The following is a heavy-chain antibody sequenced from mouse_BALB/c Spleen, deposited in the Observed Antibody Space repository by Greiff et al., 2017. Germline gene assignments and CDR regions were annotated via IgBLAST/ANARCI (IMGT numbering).Heavy chain of an antibody. D-gene: IGHD2-1*01. Sequence: EVQLVESGGGLVKPGGSLKLSCAASGFTFSSYAMSWVRQTPEKRLEWVATISSGGSYTYYPDSVKGRFTISRDNAKNTLYLQMSSLRSEDTAMYYCARHGGNPHFDYWGQGTTLTVSS. CDR1: GFTFSSYA. CDR2: ISSGGSYT. J-gene: IGHJ2*01. CDR3: ARHGGNPHFDY. V-gene: IGHV5-9-3*01.